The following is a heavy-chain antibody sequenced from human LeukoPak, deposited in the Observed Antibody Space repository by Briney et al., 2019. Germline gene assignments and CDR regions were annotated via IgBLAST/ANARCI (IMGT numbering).Heavy chain of an antibody. CDR2: ISWNSGSI. Sequence: PGRSLRLSCAASGFTFDDYAMHWVRQAPGKGLEWVSGISWNSGSIGYADSVKGRFTISRDNAKNSLYPQMNSLRAEDTALYYCATYGDYGLRFDYWGQGTLVTVSS. J-gene: IGHJ4*02. V-gene: IGHV3-9*01. CDR1: GFTFDDYA. D-gene: IGHD4-17*01. CDR3: ATYGDYGLRFDY.